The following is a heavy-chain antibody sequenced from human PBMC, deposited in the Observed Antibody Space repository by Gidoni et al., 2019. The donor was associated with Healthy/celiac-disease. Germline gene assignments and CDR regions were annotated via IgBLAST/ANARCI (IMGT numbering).Heavy chain of an antibody. J-gene: IGHJ6*02. CDR2: IIPIFGTA. D-gene: IGHD3-16*01. V-gene: IGHV1-69*01. Sequence: QVQLVQSGAEVKKPGSSVTVSCKASGGTFSSYAISWVRQAPGQGLEWMGGIIPIFGTANYAQKFQGRVTITADESTSTAYMELSSLRSEDTAVYYCARGGGPRGAYYYYGMDVWGQGTTVTVSS. CDR3: ARGGGPRGAYYYYGMDV. CDR1: GGTFSSYA.